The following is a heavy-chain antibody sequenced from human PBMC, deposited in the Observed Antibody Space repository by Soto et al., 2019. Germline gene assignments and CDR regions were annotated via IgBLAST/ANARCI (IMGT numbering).Heavy chain of an antibody. J-gene: IGHJ5*01. Sequence: SETLSLTCTVSGRPVSSGGYYWTWIRQFPGKGLEWTGYIYHIGSPSYNPSLNSRLSMSLDASKNQFSLNLTSVTAADTAIYYCVRDRALDSSGHWFDSWGQGTLVTVSS. CDR1: GRPVSSGGYY. CDR2: IYHIGSP. D-gene: IGHD6-19*01. V-gene: IGHV4-31*03. CDR3: VRDRALDSSGHWFDS.